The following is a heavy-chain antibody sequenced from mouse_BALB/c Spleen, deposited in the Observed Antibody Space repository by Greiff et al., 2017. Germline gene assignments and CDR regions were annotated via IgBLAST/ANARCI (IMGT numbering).Heavy chain of an antibody. J-gene: IGHJ2*01. CDR2: INPGSGGT. CDR1: GYAFTNYL. Sequence: QVQLQQSGAELVRPGTSVKVSCKASGYAFTNYLIEWVKQRPGQGLEWIGVINPGSGGTNYNEKFKGKATLTADKSSSTAYMQLSSLTSDDSAVYFCARGGGDYWGQGTTLTVSS. CDR3: ARGGGDY. V-gene: IGHV1-54*01.